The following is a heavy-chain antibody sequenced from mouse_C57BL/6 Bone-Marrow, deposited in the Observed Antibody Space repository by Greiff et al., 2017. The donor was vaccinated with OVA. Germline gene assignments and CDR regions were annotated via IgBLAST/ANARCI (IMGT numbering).Heavy chain of an antibody. CDR3: AGGSIYYDYDGFAY. V-gene: IGHV1-50*01. D-gene: IGHD2-4*01. CDR2: IDPSDSYT. CDR1: GYTFTSYW. Sequence: VQLQQPGAELVKPGASVKLSCKASGYTFTSYWMQWVKQRPGQGLEWIGEIDPSDSYTNYNQKFKGKATLTVDTSSSTAYMQLSSLTSEDSAVYYCAGGSIYYDYDGFAYWGQGTLVTVSA. J-gene: IGHJ3*01.